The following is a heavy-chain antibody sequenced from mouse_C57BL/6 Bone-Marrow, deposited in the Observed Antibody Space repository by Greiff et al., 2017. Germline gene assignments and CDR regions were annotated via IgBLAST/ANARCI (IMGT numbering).Heavy chain of an antibody. Sequence: QVHVKQPGAELVMPGASVKLSCKASGYTFTSYWMHWVKQRPGQGLEWIGEIDPSDSYTNYNQKFKGKSTLTVDKSSSTAYMQLSSLTSEDSAVYYCARRGLLYFDYWGQGTTLTVSS. CDR3: ARRGLLYFDY. CDR2: IDPSDSYT. CDR1: GYTFTSYW. D-gene: IGHD2-3*01. J-gene: IGHJ2*01. V-gene: IGHV1-69*01.